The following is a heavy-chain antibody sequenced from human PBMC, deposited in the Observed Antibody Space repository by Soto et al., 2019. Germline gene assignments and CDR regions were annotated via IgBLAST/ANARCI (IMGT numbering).Heavy chain of an antibody. CDR3: AGHVSELGVGKTDDF. CDR2: VTYRGST. D-gene: IGHD3-16*01. V-gene: IGHV4-39*01. CDR1: TASFSSSNYY. J-gene: IGHJ4*02. Sequence: QLRESGPGLVKPSETLSLTCSVSTASFSSSNYYWGWVRQPPGKGLEWIGSVTYRGSTFYNPSLQSRVTISVGTSRNQFSLKLASVTGADTAVYYCAGHVSELGVGKTDDFWGQGALVIVSS.